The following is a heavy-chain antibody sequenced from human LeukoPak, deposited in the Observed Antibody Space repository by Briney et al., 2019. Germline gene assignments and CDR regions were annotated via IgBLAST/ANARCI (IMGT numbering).Heavy chain of an antibody. CDR2: IIPILGIA. CDR1: GGTFSSYA. Sequence: GASVKVSCKASGGTFSSYAISWVRQAPGQGLEWMGRIIPILGIANYAQKFQGRVTITADKSTSTAYMELSSLRSEDTAVYYCARGSTISDAFDIWGQGTMVTVSS. V-gene: IGHV1-69*04. J-gene: IGHJ3*02. CDR3: ARGSTISDAFDI. D-gene: IGHD5/OR15-5a*01.